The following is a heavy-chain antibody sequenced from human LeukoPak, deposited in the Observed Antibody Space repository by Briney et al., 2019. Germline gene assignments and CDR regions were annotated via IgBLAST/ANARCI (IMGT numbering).Heavy chain of an antibody. Sequence: PGGALRLSCAASGFTFISFWMSWVRQAPGKGLEWVANIKEDGREMYYVDSVKGRFTISRDNAKNSLSLQMNSLRSEDTAVYYCATYLYASSAFDSWGQGTLVTVSS. CDR1: GFTFISFW. D-gene: IGHD3-22*01. CDR3: ATYLYASSAFDS. V-gene: IGHV3-7*05. CDR2: IKEDGREM. J-gene: IGHJ5*01.